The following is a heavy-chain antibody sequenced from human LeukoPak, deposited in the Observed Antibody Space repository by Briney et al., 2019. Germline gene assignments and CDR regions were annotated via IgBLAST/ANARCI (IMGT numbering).Heavy chain of an antibody. CDR3: ARGVVVRQH. V-gene: IGHV3-48*01. CDR1: GFTFSSYS. CDR2: IISSSSTI. Sequence: GGSLRLSCAASGFTFSSYSMNWVRQAPGKGLEWVSYIISSSSTIYYADSVKGRFTISRDNAKSSLYLQMNSLRAEDTAVYYCARGVVVRQHWGQGTLVTVSS. D-gene: IGHD2-15*01. J-gene: IGHJ1*01.